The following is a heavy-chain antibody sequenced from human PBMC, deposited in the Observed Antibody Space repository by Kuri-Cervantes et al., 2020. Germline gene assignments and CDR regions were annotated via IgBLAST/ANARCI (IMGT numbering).Heavy chain of an antibody. V-gene: IGHV3-74*01. Sequence: GESLKISCAASGFTFSSYWMHWVRQAPGKGLVWVSRINSDGSSTSYADSVKGRFTISRDNSKNTLYLQMNSLRAEDTAVYYCARDRVRFLEWDAFDYWGQGTLVTVSS. D-gene: IGHD3-3*01. CDR1: GFTFSSYW. CDR2: INSDGSST. J-gene: IGHJ4*02. CDR3: ARDRVRFLEWDAFDY.